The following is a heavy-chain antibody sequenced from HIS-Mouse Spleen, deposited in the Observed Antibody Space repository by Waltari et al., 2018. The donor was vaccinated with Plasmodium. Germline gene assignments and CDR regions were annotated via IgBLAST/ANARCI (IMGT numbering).Heavy chain of an antibody. D-gene: IGHD3-16*01. CDR1: GSTFTGYY. CDR2: SNPNSDGT. Sequence: QVQLVQSGAEVKKPGASVKVSCKASGSTFTGYYMHCVRQAPGQGLEWMGWSNPNSDGTNDAQKVQGRVTMTRETSISTAYMELSRLRSDDTAVYYCARDGPGETSFDYWGQGTLVTVSS. J-gene: IGHJ4*02. CDR3: ARDGPGETSFDY. V-gene: IGHV1-2*02.